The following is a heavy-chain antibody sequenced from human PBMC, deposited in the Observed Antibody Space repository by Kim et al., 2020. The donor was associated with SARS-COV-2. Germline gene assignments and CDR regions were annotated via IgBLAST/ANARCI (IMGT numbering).Heavy chain of an antibody. Sequence: SETLSLTCAVYGGSFSGYYWSWIRQPPGKGLEWIGEINHSGSTNYNPSLKSRVTISVDTSKNQFSLKLSSVTAADTAVYYCARAVAGPEGGDYWGQGTLVTVSS. J-gene: IGHJ4*02. CDR3: ARAVAGPEGGDY. V-gene: IGHV4-34*01. CDR1: GGSFSGYY. D-gene: IGHD6-19*01. CDR2: INHSGST.